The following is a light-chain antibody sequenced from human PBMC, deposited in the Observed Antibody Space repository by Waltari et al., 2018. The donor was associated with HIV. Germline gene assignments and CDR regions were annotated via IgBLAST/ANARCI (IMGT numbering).Light chain of an antibody. J-gene: IGLJ3*02. CDR1: SGSVSSTYY. CDR3: VLYMGSGIWV. Sequence: QTVVTQEPSFSVSPGGTVTLTRGLTSGSVSSTYYPSWYQQTPGQAPRTLIYSTNTRSSGVPHRFSGSILGNKAALTITGAQADDESDYYCVLYMGSGIWVFGGGTKLTVL. V-gene: IGLV8-61*01. CDR2: STN.